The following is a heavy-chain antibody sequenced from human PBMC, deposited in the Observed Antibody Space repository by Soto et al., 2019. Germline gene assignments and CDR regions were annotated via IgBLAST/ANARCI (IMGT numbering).Heavy chain of an antibody. D-gene: IGHD6-19*01. Sequence: EVQLVESGGGLVQPGGSLRLSCAASGFTFSTCWMSWVRQVPGKGLEWVANIKEDGTTKYYVDSVKGRFTISRDNDKNSQYLQMNSLRAEDTGVYYGEREVEFGSRWGDIDYCGQGTQVAVSS. CDR2: IKEDGTTK. J-gene: IGHJ4*02. CDR1: GFTFSTCW. V-gene: IGHV3-7*03. CDR3: EREVEFGSRWGDIDY.